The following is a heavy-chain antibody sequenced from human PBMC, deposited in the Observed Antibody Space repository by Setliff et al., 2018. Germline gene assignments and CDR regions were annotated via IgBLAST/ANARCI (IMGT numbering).Heavy chain of an antibody. CDR1: GYNFITTG. V-gene: IGHV1-18*01. CDR2: ISPYNGNT. Sequence: ASVKVSCKTSGYNFITTGISWARQAPGQGPEWMGCISPYNGNTNYAQKFQDRVTMTTDTSTATVCMELKNLRSDDTAVYYCARSSGPRVVLAADFDYWGQGTLVTVSS. D-gene: IGHD5-12*01. CDR3: ARSSGPRVVLAADFDY. J-gene: IGHJ4*02.